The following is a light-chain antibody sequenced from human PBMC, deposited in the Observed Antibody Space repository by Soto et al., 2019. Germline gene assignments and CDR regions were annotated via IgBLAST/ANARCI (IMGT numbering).Light chain of an antibody. CDR3: QQSYSSPIT. CDR2: AAS. CDR1: QSISGF. J-gene: IGKJ5*01. Sequence: DIQMTQSPSSLSASVGDRVTITCRASQSISGFLTWYQQLKGKAPKLLIFAASGLQSGVPSRFSGSGSGTDFTLPLSSLQPEDFETYYCQQSYSSPITFGQGTRLEIK. V-gene: IGKV1-39*01.